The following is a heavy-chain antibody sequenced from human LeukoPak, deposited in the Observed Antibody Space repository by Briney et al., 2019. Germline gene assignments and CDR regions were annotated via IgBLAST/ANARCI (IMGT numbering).Heavy chain of an antibody. CDR2: ISGSGGST. CDR1: GFTFSSYA. Sequence: GGSLRLSCAASGFTFSSYAMSWVRQAPGKGLEWVSAISGSGGSTYYADSVEGRFTISRDNSKNTLYLQMNSLRAEDTAVYYCAKDGGYDLYYYYMDVWGKGTTVTVSS. J-gene: IGHJ6*03. V-gene: IGHV3-23*01. D-gene: IGHD3-3*01. CDR3: AKDGGYDLYYYYMDV.